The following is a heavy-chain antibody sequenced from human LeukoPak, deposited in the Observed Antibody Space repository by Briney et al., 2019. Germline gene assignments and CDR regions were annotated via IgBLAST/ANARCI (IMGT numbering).Heavy chain of an antibody. CDR2: ISAYNGNT. CDR3: ARDNSIAAAGLFDY. J-gene: IGHJ4*02. Sequence: ASVKVSCESSGYTFTSYGISWVRQAPGQGLEWMGWISAYNGNTNYAQKLQGRVTITTDASTSTAYMELGSLRSDDTAVYYCARDNSIAAAGLFDYWGQGTLVTVSS. V-gene: IGHV1-18*01. CDR1: GYTFTSYG. D-gene: IGHD6-13*01.